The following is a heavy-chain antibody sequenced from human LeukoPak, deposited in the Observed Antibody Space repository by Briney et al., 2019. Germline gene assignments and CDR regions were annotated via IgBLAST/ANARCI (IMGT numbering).Heavy chain of an antibody. J-gene: IGHJ4*02. V-gene: IGHV3-21*04. Sequence: PGGSLRLSCAASGFTFSSYSMNWVRQAPGKGLEWVSSISSSSSYIYYADSVKGRFTISRDNAKNSLYLQMYSLRAEDTAVYYCARDLSERIAVSGYWGQGTLVTVSS. D-gene: IGHD6-19*01. CDR1: GFTFSSYS. CDR2: ISSSSSYI. CDR3: ARDLSERIAVSGY.